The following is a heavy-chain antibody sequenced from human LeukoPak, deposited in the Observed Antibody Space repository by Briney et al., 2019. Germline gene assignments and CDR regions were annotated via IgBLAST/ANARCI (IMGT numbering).Heavy chain of an antibody. CDR3: ARAHHADAFDI. Sequence: GGSLRLSCAASGFTFSSYSMNWVRQAPGKGLEWVSSISSSSSYIYYADSVKGRFTISRDNAKNSLYLQMNSLRAEDTAVYYCARAHHADAFDIWGQGTMVTVSS. J-gene: IGHJ3*02. V-gene: IGHV3-21*01. CDR2: ISSSSSYI. CDR1: GFTFSSYS.